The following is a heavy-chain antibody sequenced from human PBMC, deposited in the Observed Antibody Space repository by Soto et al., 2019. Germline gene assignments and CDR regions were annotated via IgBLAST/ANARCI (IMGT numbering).Heavy chain of an antibody. CDR1: GFIFSSYA. CDR3: VKVRGGFYTSYVDY. J-gene: IGHJ4*02. V-gene: IGHV3-23*01. D-gene: IGHD3-3*01. CDR2: ISGSGVST. Sequence: EVQLLESGGGLEQPGGSLSLSCAASGFIFSSYAMNWVRQTPGKGLEWVPGISGSGVSTYYADSVKGRLSISRDNSTNTLYLQMNSLREEDTSIYNCVKVRGGFYTSYVDYCGQGGLVTVS.